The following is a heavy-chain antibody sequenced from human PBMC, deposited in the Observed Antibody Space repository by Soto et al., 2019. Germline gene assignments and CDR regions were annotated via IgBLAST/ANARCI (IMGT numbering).Heavy chain of an antibody. J-gene: IGHJ3*01. V-gene: IGHV3-23*01. Sequence: EVQLLESGGGLVQPGGALRLSCAASGFTFSSYAMSWVRQAPGKGLEWVSAITGSGGSTYYADSVKGRFTIARYNSKNALYLQMNTLRAEETGIYSCTKAIRVYDAFDVWGQGTMVTVAS. CDR1: GFTFSSYA. CDR2: ITGSGGST. CDR3: TKAIRVYDAFDV. D-gene: IGHD3-3*02.